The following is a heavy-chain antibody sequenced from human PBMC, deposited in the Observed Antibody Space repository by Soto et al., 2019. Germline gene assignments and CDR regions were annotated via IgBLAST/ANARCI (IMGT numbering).Heavy chain of an antibody. D-gene: IGHD5-18*01. Sequence: QPGGSMRLSCAATGFNFGSYAMGWVRQAPGKGLEWVSGVSGSGSSPYYADSVKGRLTISKDKSKNTLYQDLNNLRSEDTAVYFCVKGKESGYRGAFDSWGQGTMVTVSS. J-gene: IGHJ4*02. CDR3: VKGKESGYRGAFDS. CDR2: VSGSGSSP. CDR1: GFNFGSYA. V-gene: IGHV3-23*01.